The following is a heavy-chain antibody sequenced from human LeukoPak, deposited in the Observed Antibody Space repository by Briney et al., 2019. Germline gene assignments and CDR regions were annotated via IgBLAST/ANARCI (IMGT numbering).Heavy chain of an antibody. CDR2: ISYDGSNK. J-gene: IGHJ3*02. Sequence: GGSLRLSCAASGFTFSNYAMHWVRQAPGKGLEWVAFISYDGSNKHYADSVKGRFTISRDNTKDSLYLQMNSLRAEDTAVYYCASPVTTVTTNSFDIWGQGTRVTVSS. CDR1: GFTFSNYA. CDR3: ASPVTTVTTNSFDI. V-gene: IGHV3-30-3*01. D-gene: IGHD4-17*01.